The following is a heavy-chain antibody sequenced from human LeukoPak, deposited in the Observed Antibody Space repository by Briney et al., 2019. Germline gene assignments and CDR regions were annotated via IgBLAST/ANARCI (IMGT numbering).Heavy chain of an antibody. Sequence: GGSLRLSCAASGFTVSSNYMSWVRQPRGKGLEWVSVIYSTGSTYYAASVKGRFTISRDNSKSTLYLQMNSLRGEDTAVYYCARGSSSGFELDYWGQGTLVTVSS. CDR2: IYSTGST. CDR1: GFTVSSNY. CDR3: ARGSSSGFELDY. D-gene: IGHD6-19*01. V-gene: IGHV3-53*01. J-gene: IGHJ4*02.